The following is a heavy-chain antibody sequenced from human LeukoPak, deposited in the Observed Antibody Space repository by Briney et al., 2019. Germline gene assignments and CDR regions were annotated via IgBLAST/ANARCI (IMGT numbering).Heavy chain of an antibody. CDR1: CGFFSCYY. CDR2: INHSGST. V-gene: IGHV4-34*01. Sequence: SETLSLTCAVYCGFFSCYYWSLIRPPPGKGLGWIWEINHSGSTNYNPSLKGRVTISVDTSKNQFSLKLSSVTAADTAVYYCARVIWFDPWGQGTLVTVSS. J-gene: IGHJ5*02. CDR3: ARVIWFDP.